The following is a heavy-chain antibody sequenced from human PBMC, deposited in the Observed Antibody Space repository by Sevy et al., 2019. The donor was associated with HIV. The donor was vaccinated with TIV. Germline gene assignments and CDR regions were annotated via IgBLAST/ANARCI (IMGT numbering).Heavy chain of an antibody. CDR3: ARDVYDFWSGYYGAGYGMDV. Sequence: SETLSLTCTVSGGSISSYYWSWIRQPPGKGLEWIGYIYYSGSTNYNPSLKSRVTISVDKYKNQFSLKLSSVTAADTAVYYCARDVYDFWSGYYGAGYGMDVWGQGTTVTVSS. D-gene: IGHD3-3*01. V-gene: IGHV4-59*01. CDR1: GGSISSYY. CDR2: IYYSGST. J-gene: IGHJ6*02.